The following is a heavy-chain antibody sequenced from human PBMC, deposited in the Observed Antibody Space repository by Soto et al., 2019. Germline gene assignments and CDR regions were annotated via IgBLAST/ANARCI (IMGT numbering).Heavy chain of an antibody. Sequence: QVQLQESGPGLVKPSETLSLTCTVSGDSVSSQSYYWSWIRQPPGKGLEWIGFIHHTVSTNYNHSLKSRVNISIDTSRNQFSLKLRSVTAADTAVYYCARDLYTTDWTARLFDPWGQGTLVTVSS. V-gene: IGHV4-61*01. J-gene: IGHJ5*02. CDR3: ARDLYTTDWTARLFDP. CDR1: GDSVSSQSYY. CDR2: IHHTVST. D-gene: IGHD6-19*01.